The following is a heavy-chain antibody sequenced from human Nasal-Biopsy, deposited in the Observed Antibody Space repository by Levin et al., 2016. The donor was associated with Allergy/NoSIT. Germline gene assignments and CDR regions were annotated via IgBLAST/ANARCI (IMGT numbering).Heavy chain of an antibody. Sequence: GESLKISCAASGFTFSAYAITWVRQAPGKGLEWLSAISRNSDASHYADSVKGRFTMSRDDSKNTVYLQMTGLRAEDTAIYFCARPKSGYNILDFWGQGTLVTVSA. CDR3: ARPKSGYNILDF. J-gene: IGHJ4*02. CDR2: ISRNSDAS. V-gene: IGHV3-23*01. CDR1: GFTFSAYA. D-gene: IGHD3-3*01.